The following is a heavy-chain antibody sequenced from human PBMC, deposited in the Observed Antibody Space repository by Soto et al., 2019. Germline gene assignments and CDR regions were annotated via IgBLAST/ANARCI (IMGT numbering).Heavy chain of an antibody. CDR1: GYTFTSYY. CDR3: AREGVTATTVVDYYYGMDV. J-gene: IGHJ6*02. CDR2: INPSGGST. D-gene: IGHD1-26*01. Sequence: ASVKVSCKASGYTFTSYYMHWVRQAPGQGLEWMGIINPSGGSTSYAQKFQGRVTMTRDTSTSTVYMELSSLRSEDTAVYYCAREGVTATTVVDYYYGMDVWGQGTTVTVSS. V-gene: IGHV1-46*01.